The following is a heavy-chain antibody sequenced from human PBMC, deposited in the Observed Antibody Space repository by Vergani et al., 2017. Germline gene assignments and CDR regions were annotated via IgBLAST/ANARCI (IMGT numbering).Heavy chain of an antibody. J-gene: IGHJ6*02. Sequence: EVQLVESGGGLVKPGGSLRLSCAASGFTFSSYSMNWVRQAPGKGLGWVSSISSSSSYIYYSDSVKGRLTISRDNAKNSLYLQMNSLRSEDTAVYYCARPNYYDSSGTSYYYYGMDVWGQGTTVTVSS. V-gene: IGHV3-21*01. CDR3: ARPNYYDSSGTSYYYYGMDV. D-gene: IGHD3-22*01. CDR1: GFTFSSYS. CDR2: ISSSSSYI.